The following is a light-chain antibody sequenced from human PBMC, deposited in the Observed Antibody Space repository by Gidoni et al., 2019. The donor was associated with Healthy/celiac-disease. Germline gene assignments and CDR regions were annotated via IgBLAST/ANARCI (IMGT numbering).Light chain of an antibody. J-gene: IGKJ4*01. Sequence: EIVLTQSPATLSLSPGERATLSCRASQSVSSYLALYQQKPGQAPRLLIYDASNRATGIPARFSGSGSGTDFTLTISSLEPEDLAVYYCQQRSNWPLSLTFGGGTKVEIK. CDR3: QQRSNWPLSLT. CDR1: QSVSSY. V-gene: IGKV3-11*01. CDR2: DAS.